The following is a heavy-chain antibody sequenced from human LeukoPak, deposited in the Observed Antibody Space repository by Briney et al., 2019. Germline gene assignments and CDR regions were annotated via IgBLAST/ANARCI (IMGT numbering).Heavy chain of an antibody. CDR3: ARGVAGTL. V-gene: IGHV3-21*01. Sequence: GGSLRLSCAVSGFTFSSYSMNWVRQAPGKGLEWVSSISSSSRYIYYADSVKGRFTISRDNAKNSLYLQTNSLRAEDTAVYYCARGVAGTLGGQGTLVTVSS. D-gene: IGHD6-19*01. J-gene: IGHJ4*02. CDR2: ISSSSRYI. CDR1: GFTFSSYS.